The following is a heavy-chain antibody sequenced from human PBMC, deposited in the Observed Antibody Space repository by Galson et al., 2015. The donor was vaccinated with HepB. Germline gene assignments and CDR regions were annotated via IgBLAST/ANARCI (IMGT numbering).Heavy chain of an antibody. CDR3: AKDYGVWEPYFCDY. V-gene: IGHV3-23*01. CDR2: VSNSGGST. Sequence: SLRLSCAASGFTFNKYAMTWVRQAPGKGLEWVSTVSNSGGSTYYADSVKGRFTISRDNSRNKVYLHMDNLRVEDTAIYYCAKDYGVWEPYFCDYWGRGTLVTVAS. CDR1: GFTFNKYA. D-gene: IGHD1-26*01. J-gene: IGHJ4*02.